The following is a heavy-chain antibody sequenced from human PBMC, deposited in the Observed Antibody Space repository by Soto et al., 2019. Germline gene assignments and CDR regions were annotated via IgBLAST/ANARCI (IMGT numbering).Heavy chain of an antibody. J-gene: IGHJ4*02. CDR1: GASISSSSFY. Sequence: QLQLQESGPGLVKPSETLSLTCSVSGASISSSSFYGGWIRQPPGKGLETIAKIYYDGNTYYNPYLKIQVTISVGTSKNQFYIQLSSVNAADTAVYYCVRSHIVPLLFMYPYDNWGQGTLVTVSS. CDR3: VRSHIVPLLFMYPYDN. V-gene: IGHV4-39*01. D-gene: IGHD2-2*01. CDR2: IYYDGNT.